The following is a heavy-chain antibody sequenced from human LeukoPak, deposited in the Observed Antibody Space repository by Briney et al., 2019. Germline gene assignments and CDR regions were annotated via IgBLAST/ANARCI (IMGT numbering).Heavy chain of an antibody. J-gene: IGHJ4*02. CDR3: ASVYSSTSWDY. V-gene: IGHV5-51*01. D-gene: IGHD6-13*01. CDR1: GYSFTTYW. CDR2: IFPADSDT. Sequence: GESLKISCRASGYSFTTYWIGWVRQMPGKGLEWMGVIFPADSDTRYSPSFQGQVTISADKSISTAYLQWSSLKASDTAMYYCASVYSSTSWDYWGQGTLVAVSS.